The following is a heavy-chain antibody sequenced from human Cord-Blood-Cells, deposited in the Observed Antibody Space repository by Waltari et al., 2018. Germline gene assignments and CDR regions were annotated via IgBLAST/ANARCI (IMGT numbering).Heavy chain of an antibody. CDR1: GYTFTSYA. V-gene: IGHV1-3*01. D-gene: IGHD3-22*01. Sequence: QVQLVQSGAEVKKPGASVKVSCKASGYTFTSYAMHWVRQAPGQRLEWMGWINAGNGNTKYAQNFQGRVTITRDTSASTAYMELSSLRSEDTAVYYCARHYYDSSGYYFDYWGQGTLVTVSS. CDR3: ARHYYDSSGYYFDY. J-gene: IGHJ4*02. CDR2: INAGNGNT.